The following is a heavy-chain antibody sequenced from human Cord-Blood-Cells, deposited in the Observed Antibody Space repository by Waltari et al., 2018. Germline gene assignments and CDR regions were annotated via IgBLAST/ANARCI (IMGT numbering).Heavy chain of an antibody. V-gene: IGHV3-48*03. D-gene: IGHD2-8*02. Sequence: EVQLVESGGGLVQPGGSLRLSCAASGFPFSRYEMNWVRQAPGQGLAWVSYISSSGSTIYYADSVKGRFTISRDNAKNSLYLQMNSLRAEDTAVYYCARDRSDCTGGVCYYYYGMDVWGQGTTVTVSS. CDR2: ISSSGSTI. J-gene: IGHJ6*02. CDR1: GFPFSRYE. CDR3: ARDRSDCTGGVCYYYYGMDV.